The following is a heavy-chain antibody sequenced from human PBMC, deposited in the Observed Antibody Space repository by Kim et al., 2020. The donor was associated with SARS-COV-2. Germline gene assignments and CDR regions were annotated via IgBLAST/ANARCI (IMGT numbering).Heavy chain of an antibody. CDR3: ARATVTARAPFDS. J-gene: IGHJ4*02. CDR2: ISYSGST. Sequence: SETLSLTCTVSGDSISSGGYYWSWIRQHPGKGLEWVGYISYSGSTYYNPSLKSRVTYSLDTSKNQFSLRLTSVTAADTAIYYCARATVTARAPFDSWGQGAPVTVSS. CDR1: GDSISSGGYY. V-gene: IGHV4-31*03. D-gene: IGHD1-26*01.